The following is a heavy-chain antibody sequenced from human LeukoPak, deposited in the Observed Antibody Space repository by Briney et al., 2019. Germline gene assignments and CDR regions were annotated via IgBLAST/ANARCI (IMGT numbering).Heavy chain of an antibody. CDR3: ARNPGIAVPDY. J-gene: IGHJ4*02. V-gene: IGHV4-38-2*01. CDR1: GYSISSGYY. D-gene: IGHD6-19*01. CDR2: IYHSGST. Sequence: SETLSLTCAVSGYSISSGYYWGWIRQPPGKGLEWIGSIYHSGSTYYNPSLKSRVTISVDTSKNQFSLKLSPVTAADTAVYYCARNPGIAVPDYWGQGTLVTVSS.